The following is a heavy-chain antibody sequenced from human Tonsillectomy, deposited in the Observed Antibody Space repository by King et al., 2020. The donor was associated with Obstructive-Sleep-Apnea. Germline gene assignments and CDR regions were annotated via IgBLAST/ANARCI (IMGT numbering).Heavy chain of an antibody. J-gene: IGHJ4*02. CDR2: ANSGSTAI. V-gene: IGHV3-48*01. D-gene: IGHD3-9*01. CDR3: ATDRDWAFDY. Sequence: VQLVESGGGSVQPGGSLRLSCAGSGFTFRSYSMNWVRQAPGKGLEWLSYANSGSTAILYADSVRGRFTISRDEAQASLYLQMNDLRPEDTAVYYCATDRDWAFDYWGQGALVTVSS. CDR1: GFTFRSYS.